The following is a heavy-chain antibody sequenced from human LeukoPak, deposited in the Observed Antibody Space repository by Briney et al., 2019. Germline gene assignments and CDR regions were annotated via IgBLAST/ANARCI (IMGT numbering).Heavy chain of an antibody. D-gene: IGHD3-10*01. V-gene: IGHV3-23*01. CDR1: GFIFSSYA. J-gene: IGHJ4*02. CDR2: ISGSGAYT. CDR3: AKGAFERFGEPSDY. Sequence: GGSLRLSCAASGFIFSSYAMSWVRQAPGKGLEWVSCISGSGAYTYYADSVKGRFTISRDNSKSTLYLQMNSLRAEDTAVYYCAKGAFERFGEPSDYWGQGTLVSVSS.